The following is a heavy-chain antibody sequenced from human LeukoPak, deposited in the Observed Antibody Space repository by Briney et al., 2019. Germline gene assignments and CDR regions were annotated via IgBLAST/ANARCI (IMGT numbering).Heavy chain of an antibody. CDR1: GGSFSSTSYY. CDR3: ARDDFWSGYDY. J-gene: IGHJ4*02. CDR2: IYYGGST. D-gene: IGHD3-3*01. Sequence: SETLSLTCTVSGGSFSSTSYYWGWIRQPPGKGLEWIGTIYYGGSTYYNPSLKSRVTISVDTSKNQFSLKLSSVTAADTAVYYCARDDFWSGYDYWGQGTLVTVSS. V-gene: IGHV4-39*02.